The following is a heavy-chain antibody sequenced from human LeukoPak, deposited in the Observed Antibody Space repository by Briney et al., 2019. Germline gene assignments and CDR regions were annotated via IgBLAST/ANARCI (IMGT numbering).Heavy chain of an antibody. CDR2: INHSGST. CDR3: ARGGGLRCFRWFDP. J-gene: IGHJ5*02. V-gene: IGHV4-39*07. Sequence: ASETLSLTCTVSGGSISSRGYYWGWIRQPPGKGLEWIGEINHSGSTNYNPSLKSRVTISVDTSKNQFSLKLSSVTAADTAVYYCARGGGLRCFRWFDPWGQGTLVTVSS. CDR1: GGSISSRGYY. D-gene: IGHD3-9*01.